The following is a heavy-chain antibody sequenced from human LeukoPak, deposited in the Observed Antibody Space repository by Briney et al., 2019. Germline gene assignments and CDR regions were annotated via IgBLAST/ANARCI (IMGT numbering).Heavy chain of an antibody. D-gene: IGHD2-21*02. CDR2: IKSISDGGTT. V-gene: IGHV3-15*05. CDR3: TAARRAYCGGDCYF. CDR1: EFTFSNTW. J-gene: IGHJ4*02. Sequence: PGGSLRLSCAASEFTFSNTWMSWVRQAPGKVLEWVGRIKSISDGGTTDFAAPVKGRFTISRDDSIDTVFLQMKSLTTEDTAVYYCTAARRAYCGGDCYFWGQGTLVTVSS.